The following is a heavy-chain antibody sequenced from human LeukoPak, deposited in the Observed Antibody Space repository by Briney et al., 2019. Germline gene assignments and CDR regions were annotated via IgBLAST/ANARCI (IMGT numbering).Heavy chain of an antibody. CDR3: ARGRRYDILTGYFDY. V-gene: IGHV4-59*01. D-gene: IGHD3-9*01. CDR2: IYYSGST. CDR1: GGSISSYY. J-gene: IGHJ4*02. Sequence: PSETLSLTCTASGGSISSYYWSWIRQPPGKGLEWIGYIYYSGSTNYNPSLKSRVTISVDTSKNQFSLKLSSVTAADTAVYYCARGRRYDILTGYFDYWGQGTLVTVSS.